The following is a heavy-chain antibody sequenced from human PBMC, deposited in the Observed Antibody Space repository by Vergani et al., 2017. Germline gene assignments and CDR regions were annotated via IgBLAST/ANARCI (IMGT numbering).Heavy chain of an antibody. V-gene: IGHV4-30-4*08. D-gene: IGHD3-10*01. Sequence: QVQLQESGPGLVKASQTLSLTCSVSGAYVGSGGYYWSWIRQPPGKGLEWIGYIYYSGSTYYNPSLKSRVTISVDTSKNQFSLKLSSVTAADTAVYYCARDLGSGSYGWGQGTLVTVSS. CDR1: GAYVGSGGYY. CDR2: IYYSGST. CDR3: ARDLGSGSYG. J-gene: IGHJ4*02.